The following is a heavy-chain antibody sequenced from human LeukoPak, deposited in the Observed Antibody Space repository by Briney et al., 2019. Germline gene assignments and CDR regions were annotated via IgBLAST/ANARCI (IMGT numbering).Heavy chain of an antibody. V-gene: IGHV4-59*11. CDR2: IHYTGST. CDR3: ARGGWSLDL. CDR1: GGSIISHY. J-gene: IGHJ2*01. Sequence: PSETLSLTCSVSGGSIISHYWSWIRQPPGKGLEWIGYIHYTGSTNYNPSLKSRVTISVDTSKNQFPLKLTSVTAGDTAVYYCARGGWSLDLWGRGTLVTVSS.